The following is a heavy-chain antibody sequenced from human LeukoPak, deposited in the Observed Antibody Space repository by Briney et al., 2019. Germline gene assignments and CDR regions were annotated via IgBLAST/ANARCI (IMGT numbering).Heavy chain of an antibody. CDR3: VKDDPVLHY. CDR2: IRPDGRMK. Sequence: LSFNTYGMHWVHQAPGRGLEWLTLIRPDGRMKFYSDSVKGRFTVSRDNSLSMLYLEMTSLRSEDTAVYYCVKDDPVLHYWGQGTLVSVSS. J-gene: IGHJ4*02. CDR1: LSFNTYG. V-gene: IGHV3-30*02.